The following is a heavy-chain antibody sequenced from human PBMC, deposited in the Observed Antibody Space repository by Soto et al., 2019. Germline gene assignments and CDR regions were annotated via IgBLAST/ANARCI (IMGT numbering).Heavy chain of an antibody. D-gene: IGHD4-17*01. J-gene: IGHJ6*02. V-gene: IGHV4-30-2*01. CDR3: ARLRIDYGDYYYHYYGMDV. CDR1: GGSISSGGYS. CDR2: IYHSWST. Sequence: SETLSLTCAVSGGSISSGGYSLSWIRQPPGKGLEWIGYIYHSWSTYYNPSLKSRVTISVDTSKNQCYLKQSSVTAADTAVYYWARLRIDYGDYYYHYYGMDVWAQGTTVTVSS.